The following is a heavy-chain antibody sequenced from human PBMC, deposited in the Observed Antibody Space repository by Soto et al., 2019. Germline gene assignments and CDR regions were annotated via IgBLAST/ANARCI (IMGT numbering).Heavy chain of an antibody. CDR1: GFTFSNYG. D-gene: IGHD4-17*01. CDR3: AGAALDGVYCYYGVDV. CDR2: IWNDGSNK. Sequence: QVQLVESGGGVVQPGRSLRLSCAASGFTFSNYGMHWVRQAPGKGLEWVAVIWNDGSNKYYADSVKGRFTISRDNSKHTLYLQMNRLRVEDTAVYYCAGAALDGVYCYYGVDVWGQGTTVTVSS. J-gene: IGHJ6*02. V-gene: IGHV3-33*01.